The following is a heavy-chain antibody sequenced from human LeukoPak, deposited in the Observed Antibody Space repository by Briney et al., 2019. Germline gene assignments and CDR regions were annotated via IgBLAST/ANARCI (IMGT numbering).Heavy chain of an antibody. CDR3: AKDRHWFGELSPIDY. CDR2: ISGSGGST. V-gene: IGHV3-23*01. Sequence: PGGSLRLSCAASGFTFSSYGMSWVRQAPGKGLEWVSAISGSGGSTYYADSVKGRFTISRDNSKNTLYLQMNSLRAEDTAVYYCAKDRHWFGELSPIDYWGQGTLVTVSS. CDR1: GFTFSSYG. J-gene: IGHJ4*02. D-gene: IGHD3-10*01.